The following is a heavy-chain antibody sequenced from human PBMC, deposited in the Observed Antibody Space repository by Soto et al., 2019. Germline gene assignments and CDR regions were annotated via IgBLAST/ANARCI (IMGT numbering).Heavy chain of an antibody. J-gene: IGHJ6*02. CDR3: ARDRIPRSSAYYYYGMDV. V-gene: IGHV5-51*01. D-gene: IGHD6-6*01. CDR1: GYIFTSYW. Sequence: PVESLKISCKGSGYIFTSYWICCFLQMPVKVLEWMGIIYPGDSDTRYSPSFQGQVTISADKSISTAYLQWSSLKASDTAMYYCARDRIPRSSAYYYYGMDVWGQGTTVTVSS. CDR2: IYPGDSDT.